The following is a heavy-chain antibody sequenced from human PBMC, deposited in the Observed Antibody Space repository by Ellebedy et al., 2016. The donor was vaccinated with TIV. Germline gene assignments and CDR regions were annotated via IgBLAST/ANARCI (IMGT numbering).Heavy chain of an antibody. Sequence: MPSETLSLTCTVSGGSISPYYWSWTRQPPGKGLEWIGYISYSGSTNYNPSLKSRVTISVDTSKNQFSLKLSPVTPADTAVYYCARQGSTIWVMDVWGQGTTVTVSS. CDR1: GGSISPYY. CDR2: ISYSGST. V-gene: IGHV4-59*08. D-gene: IGHD3-3*01. J-gene: IGHJ6*02. CDR3: ARQGSTIWVMDV.